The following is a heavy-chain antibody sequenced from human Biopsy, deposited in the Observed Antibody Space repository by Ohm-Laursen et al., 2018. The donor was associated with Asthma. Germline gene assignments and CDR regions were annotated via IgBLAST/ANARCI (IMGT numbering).Heavy chain of an antibody. CDR2: ISKDASTQ. CDR3: VRDGTDDAFDI. Sequence: SLRLSCAASGFSFSNFAIHWVRQAPGKGLEWVGVISKDASTQYYADSVKGRFTISRDNSKNTLDLQMNSLREEDTAVYYCVRDGTDDAFDIWGQGTVVSVSS. CDR1: GFSFSNFA. J-gene: IGHJ3*02. D-gene: IGHD1-1*01. V-gene: IGHV3-30*01.